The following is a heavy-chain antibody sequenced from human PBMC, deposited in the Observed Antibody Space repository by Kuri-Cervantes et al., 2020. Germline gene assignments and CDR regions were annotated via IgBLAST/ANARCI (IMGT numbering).Heavy chain of an antibody. Sequence: GESLKISCAASGFTFGDFYMSWIRQAPGKGLEWLAYISGPDTNIYYVDSVRGRFTISRDNAKSSLYLHMTNLRAEDTAVYYCARVGLERRETLLDYWGQGTLVTSPQ. V-gene: IGHV3-11*04. CDR2: ISGPDTNI. D-gene: IGHD1-1*01. CDR3: ARVGLERRETLLDY. CDR1: GFTFGDFY. J-gene: IGHJ4*02.